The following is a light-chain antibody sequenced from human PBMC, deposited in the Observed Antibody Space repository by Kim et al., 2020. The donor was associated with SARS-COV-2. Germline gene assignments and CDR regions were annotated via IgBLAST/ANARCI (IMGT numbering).Light chain of an antibody. CDR1: QSISSW. V-gene: IGKV1-5*01. J-gene: IGKJ3*01. CDR3: QQYSSYPFT. CDR2: DAS. Sequence: GDRVTITCRASQSISSWLAWYQQKPGKAPKLLIYDASSLESGVPSRFSGSGSGTEFTLTISSLQTDDFATYYCQQYSSYPFTFGPGTKVDIK.